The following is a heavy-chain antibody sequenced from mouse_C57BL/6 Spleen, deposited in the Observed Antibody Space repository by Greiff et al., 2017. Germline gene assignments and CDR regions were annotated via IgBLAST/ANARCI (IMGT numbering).Heavy chain of an antibody. V-gene: IGHV1-69*01. J-gene: IGHJ2*01. Sequence: VQLQQSGAELVMPGASVKLSCKASGYTFTSYWMHWVKQRPGQGLEWTGEIDPSDSYTNYNQKFKGKSTLTVDKSSSTAYMQLSSLTSEDSAVYYCARCYYGSSYLDYWGQGTTLTVSS. CDR1: GYTFTSYW. CDR3: ARCYYGSSYLDY. D-gene: IGHD1-1*01. CDR2: IDPSDSYT.